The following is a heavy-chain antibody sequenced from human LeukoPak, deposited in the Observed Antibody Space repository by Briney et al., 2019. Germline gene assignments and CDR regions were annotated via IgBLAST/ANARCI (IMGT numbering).Heavy chain of an antibody. CDR2: IIPIFGTA. J-gene: IGHJ6*03. V-gene: IGHV1-69*06. D-gene: IGHD6-19*01. CDR1: GGTFSSYA. Sequence: SVKVSCKASGGTFSSYAISWVRQAPGQGLEWMGGIIPIFGTANYAQKFQGRVTITADKSTSTAYMELSSLRSEDTAVYYCASSSYSSGWYFSELYYHYMDVWGKGTTVTVSS. CDR3: ASSSYSSGWYFSELYYHYMDV.